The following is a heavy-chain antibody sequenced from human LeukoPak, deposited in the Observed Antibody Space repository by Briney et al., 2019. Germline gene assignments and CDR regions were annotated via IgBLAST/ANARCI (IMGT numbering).Heavy chain of an antibody. J-gene: IGHJ4*02. CDR3: ARGLWEPRFDS. V-gene: IGHV4-39*01. D-gene: IGHD1-26*01. Sequence: SETLSLTCTVSGGSISSSNYYWGWIRQPPGKGLEWIGSIYYSGSTYYNTSLKSRVTISVDTSKNQFSLKLSSVTAADTAVYYCARGLWEPRFDSWGQGALVTVSS. CDR1: GGSISSSNYY. CDR2: IYYSGST.